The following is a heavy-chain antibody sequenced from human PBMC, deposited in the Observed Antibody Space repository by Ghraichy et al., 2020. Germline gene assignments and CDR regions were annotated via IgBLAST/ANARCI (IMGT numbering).Heavy chain of an antibody. D-gene: IGHD3-10*01. J-gene: IGHJ3*01. V-gene: IGHV3-7*01. CDR1: GFIFSSYS. Sequence: GGSLRLSFAASGFIFSSYSISWVRQAPGKGLEWLANIKQDGSQKYYVYTVKGRFTISRDNAKNSLYLQMNILRAEDTAVYYCVRHYGLRSHYVPWGQGTMVTVPS. CDR3: VRHYGLRSHYVP. CDR2: IKQDGSQK.